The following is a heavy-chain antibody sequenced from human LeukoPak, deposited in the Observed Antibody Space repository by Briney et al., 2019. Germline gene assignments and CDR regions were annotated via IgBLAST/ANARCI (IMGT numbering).Heavy chain of an antibody. Sequence: SETLSLTCTVSGGSISSSSYYWGWIRQPPGKGLEWIGSIYYSGSTYYNPSLKSRVTISVDTSKNQFSLKMNSVTAADTAAYYCARSYCNTTSCYGVGAFDIWGQGTTVTLSS. V-gene: IGHV4-39*01. CDR2: IYYSGST. J-gene: IGHJ3*02. D-gene: IGHD2-2*01. CDR3: ARSYCNTTSCYGVGAFDI. CDR1: GGSISSSSYY.